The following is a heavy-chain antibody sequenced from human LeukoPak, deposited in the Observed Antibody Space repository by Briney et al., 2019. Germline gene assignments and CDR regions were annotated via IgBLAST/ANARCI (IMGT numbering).Heavy chain of an antibody. CDR1: GYTLTELS. CDR2: FDPEDGET. Sequence: ASVKVSCKVSGYTLTELSMHWVRQAPGRELEWMGGFDPEDGETVYAQKFQGRVTMTEDTSTDTAYMELSSLRSEDTAVYYCATIPGYSGYDSAWGQGTLVTVSS. V-gene: IGHV1-24*01. D-gene: IGHD5-12*01. CDR3: ATIPGYSGYDSA. J-gene: IGHJ5*02.